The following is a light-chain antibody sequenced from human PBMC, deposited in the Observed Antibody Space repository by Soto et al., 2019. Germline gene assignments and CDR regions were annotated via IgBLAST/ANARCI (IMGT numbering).Light chain of an antibody. CDR2: EAS. J-gene: IGKJ5*01. Sequence: DIQMTQLPSSLSASVGDRVTITCQASDDISKYLTWYQQKPGKAPKLLISEASNLETGVPSRFSGSGSGTDFTLTISSLQPDDIATYYCQQYEDLPRTFGQGTRLEMK. CDR1: DDISKY. V-gene: IGKV1-33*01. CDR3: QQYEDLPRT.